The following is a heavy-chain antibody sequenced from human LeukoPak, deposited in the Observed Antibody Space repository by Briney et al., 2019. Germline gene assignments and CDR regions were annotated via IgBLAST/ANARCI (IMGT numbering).Heavy chain of an antibody. Sequence: PSGTLSLTCGVSGGSVINTNWWTWVRQPPGKGLEWIGEVHLDGRTNYNPSLESRLTMSADVSENQVSLKLTSVTAADTAVYYCAREGGFYRPLDYSGQGTLVTVSS. CDR1: GGSVINTNW. J-gene: IGHJ4*02. CDR3: AREGGFYRPLDY. CDR2: VHLDGRT. V-gene: IGHV4-4*02. D-gene: IGHD3-3*01.